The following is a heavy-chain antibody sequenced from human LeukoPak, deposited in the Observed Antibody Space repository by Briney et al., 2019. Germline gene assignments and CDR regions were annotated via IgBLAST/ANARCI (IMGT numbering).Heavy chain of an antibody. V-gene: IGHV1-18*01. D-gene: IGHD2-8*01. CDR2: ISAYNGNT. CDR1: GYTFTSYG. Sequence: GASVKVSCKASGYTFTSYGISWVRQAPGQGLEWMGWISAYNGNTNYAQKLQGRVTMTTDTSTSTAYMELSSLRSEDTAVYYCARVLAGYCTNGVCYLFYAFDIWGQGTMVTVSS. J-gene: IGHJ3*02. CDR3: ARVLAGYCTNGVCYLFYAFDI.